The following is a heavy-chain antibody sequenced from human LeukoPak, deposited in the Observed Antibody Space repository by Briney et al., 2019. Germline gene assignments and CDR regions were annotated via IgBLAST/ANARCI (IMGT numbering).Heavy chain of an antibody. Sequence: GGSLRLSCAASGFTFSNYWMSWVRQAPGKGLEWVANIKQDGSEKYYVDSVKGRFTISRDNAKNTLYLQMNSLRAEDTAVYYCATSLGPLTEYWGQGTLVTVSS. D-gene: IGHD7-27*01. CDR3: ATSLGPLTEY. V-gene: IGHV3-7*01. CDR2: IKQDGSEK. J-gene: IGHJ4*02. CDR1: GFTFSNYW.